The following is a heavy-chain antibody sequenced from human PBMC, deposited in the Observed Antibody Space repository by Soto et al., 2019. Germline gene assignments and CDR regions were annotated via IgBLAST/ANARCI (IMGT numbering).Heavy chain of an antibody. D-gene: IGHD3-10*01. J-gene: IGHJ3*02. CDR2: IYWDDDK. V-gene: IGHV2-5*02. CDR3: AHIPLEAFYGSGSSSTGVDAFDI. Sequence: QITLKESGPPLVKPTQTLTLTCTFSGFSLSTSGVGVGWIRQPPGKALEWLALIYWDDDKRYSPSLKSRLTITKDTSKNQVVLTMTNMDPVDTATYYCAHIPLEAFYGSGSSSTGVDAFDIWGQGTMVTVSS. CDR1: GFSLSTSGVG.